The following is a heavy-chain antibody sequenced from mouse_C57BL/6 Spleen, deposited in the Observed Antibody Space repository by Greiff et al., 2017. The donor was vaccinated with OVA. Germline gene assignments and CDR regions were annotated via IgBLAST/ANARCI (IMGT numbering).Heavy chain of an antibody. CDR1: GFTFSSYA. CDR3: ARGGLRSWFDY. CDR2: ISDAGSYT. V-gene: IGHV5-4*01. J-gene: IGHJ3*01. D-gene: IGHD1-1*01. Sequence: EVLLVESGGGLVKPGGSLKLSCAASGFTFSSYAMSWVRQTPEKRLEWVATISDAGSYTYYPDNVKGRFTISRDNAKSNLYLQMSHLKSEDTAVYYCARGGLRSWFDYWGQGTLVTVSA.